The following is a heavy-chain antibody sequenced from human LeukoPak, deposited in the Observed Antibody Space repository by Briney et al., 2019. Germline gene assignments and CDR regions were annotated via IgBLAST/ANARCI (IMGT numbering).Heavy chain of an antibody. CDR3: ARDHTVDGLVFDY. J-gene: IGHJ4*02. CDR1: GFTFSDFW. D-gene: IGHD6-19*01. V-gene: IGHV3-7*01. Sequence: GGSLRLSCAASGFTFSDFWMNWVRQAPGKGLGWVASIKQDGSEKYYVDSVKGRFSISRDNAKNSLHLQMTSLRAEDTAVYYCARDHTVDGLVFDYWGQGILVTVSS. CDR2: IKQDGSEK.